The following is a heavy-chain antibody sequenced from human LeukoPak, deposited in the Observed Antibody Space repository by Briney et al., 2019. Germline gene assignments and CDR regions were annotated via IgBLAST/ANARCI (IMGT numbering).Heavy chain of an antibody. J-gene: IGHJ6*02. D-gene: IGHD6-19*01. CDR2: ISYDGSNK. CDR3: AREEYSSGWYGVYGMDV. CDR1: GFTFSSYA. V-gene: IGHV3-30-3*01. Sequence: PGRSLRLSCAASGFTFSSYAMHWVRQAPGKGLEWVAVISYDGSNKYYADSVKGRFTISRDNSKNTLYLQMNSLRAEDTAVYYCAREEYSSGWYGVYGMDVWGQGTMVTVSS.